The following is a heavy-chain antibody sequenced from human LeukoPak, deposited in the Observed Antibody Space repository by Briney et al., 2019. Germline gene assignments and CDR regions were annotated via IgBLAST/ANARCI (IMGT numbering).Heavy chain of an antibody. CDR3: ARDGDITTIVVEY. J-gene: IGHJ4*02. CDR1: GYTFTVYY. V-gene: IGHV1-2*02. Sequence: GASVKVSCKASGYTFTVYYMHWVRQAPGQGLEWMGWINPNSGGTNYAQKFQGRVAMTRDTSISTAYMELSRLRSDDTAVYYCARDGDITTIVVEYWGQGTLVTVSS. D-gene: IGHD3-22*01. CDR2: INPNSGGT.